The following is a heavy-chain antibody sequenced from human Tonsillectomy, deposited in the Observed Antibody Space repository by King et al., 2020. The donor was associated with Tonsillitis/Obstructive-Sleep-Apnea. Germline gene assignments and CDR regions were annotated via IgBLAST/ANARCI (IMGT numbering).Heavy chain of an antibody. CDR1: GGSISSYY. V-gene: IGHV4-59*01. Sequence: QLQESGPGLVKPSETLSLTCTVSGGSISSYYWSWIRQPPGKGLECIDYIYYSGSTNCNPSLKSRVTISVDTSKNQFSLKLSSVTAADTAVYYCAREGLRDAFDIWGQGTMVTVSS. CDR3: AREGLRDAFDI. CDR2: IYYSGST. J-gene: IGHJ3*02. D-gene: IGHD5-12*01.